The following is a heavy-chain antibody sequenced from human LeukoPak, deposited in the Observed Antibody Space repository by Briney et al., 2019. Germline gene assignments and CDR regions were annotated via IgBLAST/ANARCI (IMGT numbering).Heavy chain of an antibody. J-gene: IGHJ4*02. V-gene: IGHV3-53*04. CDR1: GFTVSSNY. D-gene: IGHD3-22*01. CDR3: ARDFSPYDSSGYSFDY. CDR2: IYSGGST. Sequence: GGSLRLSCAASGFTVSSNYMSWVRQAPGKGLEWVSVIYSGGSTYYADSVKGRFTISRHNSKNMLYLQMNSLRAEDTAVYYCARDFSPYDSSGYSFDYWGQGTLVTVSS.